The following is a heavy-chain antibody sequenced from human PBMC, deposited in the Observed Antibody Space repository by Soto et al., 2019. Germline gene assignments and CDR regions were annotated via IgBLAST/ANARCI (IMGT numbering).Heavy chain of an antibody. D-gene: IGHD4-17*01. CDR2: IIPILGIA. CDR3: ARDVTSVVSAFDC. Sequence: QVQLVQSGAEVKKPGSSVKVSCKASGGTFSSYTISWVRQAPGQGLEWMGRIIPILGIANYAQKFQGRVTITADKSTSTAYMDLSSLRSEDRGVYYCARDVTSVVSAFDCWGQGTLVTVSS. V-gene: IGHV1-69*08. J-gene: IGHJ4*02. CDR1: GGTFSSYT.